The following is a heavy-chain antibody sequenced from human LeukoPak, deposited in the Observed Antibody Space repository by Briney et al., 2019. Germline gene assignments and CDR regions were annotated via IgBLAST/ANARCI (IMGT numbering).Heavy chain of an antibody. V-gene: IGHV3-11*04. CDR3: ARESEIRFLEWLLVFDY. Sequence: PGGSLRLSCAASGFTFSDYYMSWTRQAPGKGLEWVSYITNSGSTIYYADSVKGRFTISRDNAKNSLYLQMNSLRAEDTAVYYCARESEIRFLEWLLVFDYWGQGTLVTVSS. CDR1: GFTFSDYY. D-gene: IGHD3-3*01. CDR2: ITNSGSTI. J-gene: IGHJ4*02.